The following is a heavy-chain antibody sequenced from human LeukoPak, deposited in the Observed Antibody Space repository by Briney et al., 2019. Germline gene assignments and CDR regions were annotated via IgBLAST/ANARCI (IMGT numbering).Heavy chain of an antibody. CDR1: GDSISYYY. CDR2: ISTSGST. D-gene: IGHD3-22*01. J-gene: IGHJ4*02. Sequence: KPSETLSLTCTVSGDSISYYYWSWIRQPAGKGLEWIGRISTSGSTNYNPSLKSRVTMSVGTSKNQFSLKLSSVTAADTAVYYCARGDDSSGQGYWGQGTLVTVSS. CDR3: ARGDDSSGQGY. V-gene: IGHV4-4*07.